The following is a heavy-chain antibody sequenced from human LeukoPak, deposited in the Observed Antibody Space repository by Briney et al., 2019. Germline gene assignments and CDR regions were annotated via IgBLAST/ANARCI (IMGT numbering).Heavy chain of an antibody. CDR2: ISNDGSNK. CDR1: GFTFSSFG. D-gene: IGHD3-22*01. V-gene: IGHV3-30*03. J-gene: IGHJ4*02. Sequence: GGSLRLSCAASGFTFSSFGMHWVRQAPGKGLERVAVISNDGSNKYYGDSVKGRFTISRDNSKNTVYLQMNSLRAEDTAVYYCHVNNNHFNSSGYYFDYWGQGTLVTVSS. CDR3: HVNNNHFNSSGYYFDY.